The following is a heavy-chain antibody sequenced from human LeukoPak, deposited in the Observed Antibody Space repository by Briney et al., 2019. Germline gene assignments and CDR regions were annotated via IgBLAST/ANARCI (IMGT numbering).Heavy chain of an antibody. CDR3: ARDGSSSGYYYYYFDY. Sequence: GGSLRLSCAASGFTVSDNYMIWVRQAPGKGLEWVSIIYTGGTIYYADSVKGRFTISRDNSKNTVYLQLSSLRAEDTALYYCARDGSSSGYYYYYFDYWGQGTLVTVSS. V-gene: IGHV3-66*01. J-gene: IGHJ4*02. D-gene: IGHD3-22*01. CDR1: GFTVSDNY. CDR2: IYTGGTI.